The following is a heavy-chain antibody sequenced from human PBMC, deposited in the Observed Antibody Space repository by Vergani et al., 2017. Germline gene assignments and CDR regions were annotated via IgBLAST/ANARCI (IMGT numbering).Heavy chain of an antibody. CDR1: GGTFSSYA. V-gene: IGHV1-69*01. CDR3: ARGPHQRSGYPRAYNWFDP. D-gene: IGHD3-22*01. J-gene: IGHJ5*02. CDR2: IIPIFGTA. Sequence: QVQLVQSGAEVKKPGSSVKVSCKASGGTFSSYAISWVRQAPGQGLEWMGGIIPIFGTANYAQKFQGRVTITADESTGTAYMELSSLRSEDTAVYYCARGPHQRSGYPRAYNWFDPWGQGTLVTVSS.